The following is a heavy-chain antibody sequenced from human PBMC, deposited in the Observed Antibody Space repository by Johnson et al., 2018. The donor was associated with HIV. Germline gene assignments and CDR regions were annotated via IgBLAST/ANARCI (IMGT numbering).Heavy chain of an antibody. Sequence: QVQLVESGGGVVRPGRSLRLSCAASGFTFSSYAMHWVRQAPGKGLEWVAVIRYDGSNKYYADSVKGRFTISRVNSKNMLYLQMNSLRAEDTALYYCAKDKRRKLVMITFGGVIAYHWGQGTMVTVSS. J-gene: IGHJ3*01. CDR1: GFTFSSYA. D-gene: IGHD3-16*02. V-gene: IGHV3-30*02. CDR3: AKDKRRKLVMITFGGVIAYH. CDR2: IRYDGSNK.